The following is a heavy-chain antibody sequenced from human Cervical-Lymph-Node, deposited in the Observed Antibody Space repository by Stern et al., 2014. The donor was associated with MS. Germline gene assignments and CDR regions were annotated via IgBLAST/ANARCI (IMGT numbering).Heavy chain of an antibody. CDR1: GYTFTSYY. V-gene: IGHV1-46*01. CDR2: INPSGGSK. J-gene: IGHJ6*02. CDR3: AREVAGHRLGMMDV. D-gene: IGHD6-19*01. Sequence: VQLVEAGAEVKKPGASVQVSCKAYGYTFTSYYMPSVRHAPGQGLEWMGIINPSGGSKRYAQKFQGRVTMTRDTSTSTVYMELSSLRSEDTAVYYCAREVAGHRLGMMDVWGQGTTVTVSS.